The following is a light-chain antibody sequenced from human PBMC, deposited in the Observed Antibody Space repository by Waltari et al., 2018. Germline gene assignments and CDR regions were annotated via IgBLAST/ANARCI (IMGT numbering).Light chain of an antibody. J-gene: IGKJ2*03. CDR1: QSLLHNIGYDY. V-gene: IGKV2-28*01. Sequence: DIVMTQSPLSLPVTPGEPASISCRSSQSLLHNIGYDYLDWYLQKPGQSPQLLIYLGSNRASGVPDRFSGSGSGTDFTLKINRVEAEDVGVYYCMQALQTPISFGQGTKLEIK. CDR3: MQALQTPIS. CDR2: LGS.